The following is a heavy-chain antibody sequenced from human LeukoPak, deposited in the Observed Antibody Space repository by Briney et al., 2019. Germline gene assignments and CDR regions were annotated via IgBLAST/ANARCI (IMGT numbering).Heavy chain of an antibody. V-gene: IGHV1-2*02. CDR2: INPNSGGT. CDR3: ARSGAGGDLRVNY. J-gene: IGHJ4*02. CDR1: GYTFTSYG. Sequence: ASVKVSCKASGYTFTSYGISWVRQAPGQGLEWMGWINPNSGGTNYAQKFQGRVTMTRDTSISTAYMELSRLRSDDTAVYYCARSGAGGDLRVNYWGQGTLVTVSS. D-gene: IGHD2-21*02.